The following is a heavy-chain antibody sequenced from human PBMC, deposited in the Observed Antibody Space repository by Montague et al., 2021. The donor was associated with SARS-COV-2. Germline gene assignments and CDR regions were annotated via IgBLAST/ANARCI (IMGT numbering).Heavy chain of an antibody. J-gene: IGHJ2*01. V-gene: IGHV4-59*01. D-gene: IGHD2-15*01. Sequence: SETLSLTCTVSNASFDNYYWSWVRQSPGKGLEYIGYIHYSGRTNYNPSLRSRVTISIDTSKNQFSLKLMSVTAAETAIYFCVRRIVTYYWYFDLWGRGTLVTVSS. CDR1: NASFDNYY. CDR3: VRRIVTYYWYFDL. CDR2: IHYSGRT.